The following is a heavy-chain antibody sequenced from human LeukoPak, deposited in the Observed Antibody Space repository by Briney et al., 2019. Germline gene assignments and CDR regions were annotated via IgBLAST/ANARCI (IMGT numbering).Heavy chain of an antibody. CDR3: ARGDGDPPGY. CDR1: GYTFTSYY. Sequence: ASVKVSCKASGYTFTSYYMHWVRQAPGQGLEWMGIINPSGGSTSYAQKLQGRVTMTTDTSTSTAYMELRSLRSDDTAVYYCARGDGDPPGYWGQGTLVTVSS. D-gene: IGHD4-17*01. V-gene: IGHV1-46*01. J-gene: IGHJ4*02. CDR2: INPSGGST.